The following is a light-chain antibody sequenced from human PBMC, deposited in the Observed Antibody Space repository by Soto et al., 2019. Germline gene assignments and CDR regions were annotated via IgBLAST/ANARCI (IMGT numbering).Light chain of an antibody. J-gene: IGKJ4*01. CDR1: QGISSY. CDR3: QPYGSSPTLT. Sequence: AIRMTQSPSSLYASTGHRVTISCRASQGISSYLAWYQQKPGKAPKLLIYAASTMQSGVPSRFSGSGSGTDFTLTISCLQSEDFAVYSCQPYGSSPTLTFCGGTKVDIK. CDR2: AAS. V-gene: IGKV1-8*01.